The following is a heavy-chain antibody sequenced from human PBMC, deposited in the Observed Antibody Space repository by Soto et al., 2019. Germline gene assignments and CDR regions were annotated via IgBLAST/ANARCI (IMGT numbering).Heavy chain of an antibody. CDR2: IYYSGST. J-gene: IGHJ2*01. D-gene: IGHD6-19*01. CDR1: GGSISSGGYY. Sequence: QVQLQESGPGLVKPSQTLSLTCTVSGGSISSGGYYWSWIRQHPGKGLEWIGYIYYSGSTYYNPSLKTRVTISVDTSKNHVSLKLSSVTVADTAVYYCARVLGYSGGWSYNPWYFDLWGRGTLVTVSS. CDR3: ARVLGYSGGWSYNPWYFDL. V-gene: IGHV4-31*03.